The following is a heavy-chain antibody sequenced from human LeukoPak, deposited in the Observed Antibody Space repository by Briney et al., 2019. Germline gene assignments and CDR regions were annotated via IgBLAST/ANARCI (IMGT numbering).Heavy chain of an antibody. CDR3: ARLAVGYCSGGSCYYFDY. CDR2: IYPGDSDT. Sequence: GESLKISCKGSGYGFTSYWIGWVRQMTGKGLEWMGIIYPGDSDTRYSPSFQGQVTISADKSISTAYLQWSSLKASDTAMYYCARLAVGYCSGGSCYYFDYWGQGTLVTVSS. CDR1: GYGFTSYW. V-gene: IGHV5-51*01. D-gene: IGHD2-15*01. J-gene: IGHJ4*02.